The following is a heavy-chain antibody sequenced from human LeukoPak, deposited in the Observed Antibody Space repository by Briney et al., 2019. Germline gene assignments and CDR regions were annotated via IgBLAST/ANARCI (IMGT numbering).Heavy chain of an antibody. CDR3: ATRGSDFWSGFDF. J-gene: IGHJ4*02. V-gene: IGHV1-24*01. CDR1: GNTLRELP. Sequence: VASEKVSCKLSGNTLRELPIQWVRQAGGKGLEWMAGFDPENAEIVYAQKFQGRVTMTEDTSTNTAYMELTSLTSDDTALYYCATRGSDFWSGFDFWGQGTQVTVSS. CDR2: FDPENAEI. D-gene: IGHD3-3*01.